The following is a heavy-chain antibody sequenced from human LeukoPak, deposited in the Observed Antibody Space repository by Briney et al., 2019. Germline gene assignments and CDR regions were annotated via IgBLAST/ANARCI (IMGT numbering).Heavy chain of an antibody. V-gene: IGHV3-48*01. Sequence: PGGSLRLSCAASGFTFTRYSMNWVRQAPGKGLEWVSYISSSSSTIYYADSVKGRFTISRDNAKNSLYLQMNSLRAEDTAVYYCARACGYYWEYFDYWGQGTLVTVSS. CDR1: GFTFTRYS. CDR3: ARACGYYWEYFDY. J-gene: IGHJ4*02. D-gene: IGHD3-22*01. CDR2: ISSSSSTI.